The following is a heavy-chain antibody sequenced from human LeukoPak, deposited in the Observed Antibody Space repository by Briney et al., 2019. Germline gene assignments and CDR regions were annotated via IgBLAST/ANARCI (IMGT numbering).Heavy chain of an antibody. Sequence: GGSLTLSCAVSGFTFSSYYLSWVRLAPGKGLEWVADINDSGGSTYYADSVKGRFTSSRDNSNNTLYVQMNSLRVEDTAVYYCAKSGGLSGSGRLAMDVWGQGTTVTVSS. CDR1: GFTFSSYY. CDR2: INDSGGST. J-gene: IGHJ6*02. V-gene: IGHV3-23*01. D-gene: IGHD3-10*01. CDR3: AKSGGLSGSGRLAMDV.